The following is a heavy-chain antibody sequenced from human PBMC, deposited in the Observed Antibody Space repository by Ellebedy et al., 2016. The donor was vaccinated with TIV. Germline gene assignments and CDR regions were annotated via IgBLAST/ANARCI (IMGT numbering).Heavy chain of an antibody. CDR1: GFSFSGSN. D-gene: IGHD6-19*01. CDR2: ITSKANSYAT. J-gene: IGHJ4*02. V-gene: IGHV3-73*01. CDR3: TRPGYSSGWVDY. Sequence: GGSLRLSXAASGFSFSGSNIFWVRQASGKGLEWVGHITSKANSYATAYAASVKGRFSISRDDSKTTAFLLMDSLKSEDTAVYYCTRPGYSSGWVDYWGQGTLVTVSS.